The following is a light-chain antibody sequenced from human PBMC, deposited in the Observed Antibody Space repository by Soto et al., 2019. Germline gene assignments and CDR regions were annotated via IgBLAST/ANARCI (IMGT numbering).Light chain of an antibody. CDR1: QSISSW. V-gene: IGKV1-5*01. CDR3: QQYNSYWT. CDR2: DAS. Sequence: DIQMTQSPSTLSASVGDRVTITCRASQSISSWLDWYQQKPGKAPKLLIYDASSLESGVPSRFSGSGSGTEFNLTISRLQPDDFATYYCQQYNSYWTFGQGTKVEIK. J-gene: IGKJ1*01.